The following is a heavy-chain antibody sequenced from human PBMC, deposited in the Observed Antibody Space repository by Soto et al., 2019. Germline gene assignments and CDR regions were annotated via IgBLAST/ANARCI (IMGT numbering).Heavy chain of an antibody. CDR2: ISGSGGST. J-gene: IGHJ6*03. D-gene: IGHD3-10*01. V-gene: IGHV3-23*01. CDR1: GFTFSSYA. CDR3: AKNPFGSYYMDV. Sequence: GGSLRLSCAASGFTFSSYAMSWVRQAPGKGLEWVSAISGSGGSTDYADSVKGRFTTSRDNSKNTLYLQMNSLRAEDTAVYYCAKNPFGSYYMDVWGKGTTVTVSS.